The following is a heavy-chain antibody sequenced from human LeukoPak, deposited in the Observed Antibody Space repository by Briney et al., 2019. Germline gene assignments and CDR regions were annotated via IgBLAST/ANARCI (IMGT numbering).Heavy chain of an antibody. Sequence: PGGSLRLSCAASGFTFSNYAMSWVRQAPGKGLEWVSSISGSGGSTDYADSVKGRFTISRDNSKNTVYLQMHSLRAEDTAVYYCARELPFEDWGQGSLVTVSS. V-gene: IGHV3-23*01. CDR2: ISGSGGST. D-gene: IGHD2-15*01. CDR3: ARELPFED. J-gene: IGHJ4*02. CDR1: GFTFSNYA.